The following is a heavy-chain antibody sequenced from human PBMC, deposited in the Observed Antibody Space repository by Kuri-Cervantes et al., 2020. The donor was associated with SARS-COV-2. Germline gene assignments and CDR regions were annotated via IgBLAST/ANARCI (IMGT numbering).Heavy chain of an antibody. Sequence: GGSLRLSCAASGFTFSSYGMHWVRQAPGKGLEWVSYISSSGSTIYYADSVKGRFTISRDNAKNSLYLQMNSLRAEDTAVYYCARGGAVVTGGMDVWGQGTTVTVSS. V-gene: IGHV3-48*04. J-gene: IGHJ6*02. CDR3: ARGGAVVTGGMDV. CDR2: ISSSGSTI. D-gene: IGHD2-21*02. CDR1: GFTFSSYG.